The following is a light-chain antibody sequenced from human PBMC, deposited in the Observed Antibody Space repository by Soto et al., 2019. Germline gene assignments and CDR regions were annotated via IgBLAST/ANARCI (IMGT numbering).Light chain of an antibody. V-gene: IGKV3-11*01. CDR2: DAS. J-gene: IGKJ4*01. CDR1: QSVSRS. CDR3: QQRTNWRALT. Sequence: EVGVSQSPATVSLSTGERVTLSCRASQSVSRSLAWYQQKPGQAPRLLIYDASNRATGIPARFSGSGSGTDFTLTISSLEPEDFAVYYCQQRTNWRALTFAGGTKVAIK.